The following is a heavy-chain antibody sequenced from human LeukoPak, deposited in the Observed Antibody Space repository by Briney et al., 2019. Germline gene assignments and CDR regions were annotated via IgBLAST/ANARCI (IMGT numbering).Heavy chain of an antibody. Sequence: SETLSLTCTVSGGSISSSSYYWGWIRQPPGKGLEWIGSIYYSGSTYYNPSLKSRVTISVDTSKNQFSLKLSSVTAADTAVYYCARDVGGSYYFDYWGQGTLVTVSP. J-gene: IGHJ4*02. D-gene: IGHD1-26*01. CDR1: GGSISSSSYY. V-gene: IGHV4-39*02. CDR2: IYYSGST. CDR3: ARDVGGSYYFDY.